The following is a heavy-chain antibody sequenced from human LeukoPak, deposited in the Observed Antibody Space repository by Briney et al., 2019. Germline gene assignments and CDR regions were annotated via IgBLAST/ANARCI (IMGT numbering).Heavy chain of an antibody. V-gene: IGHV4-59*12. D-gene: IGHD4-17*01. CDR1: GGSISSYS. CDR3: ARFTGVTTGTFYYYYYGMDV. Sequence: SETLSLTCTVSGGSISSYSWSWIRQPPGEGLEWIGYIYYSGSTNYNPSLRSRVTISVDTSKNQFSLKLSSVTAADTAVYYCARFTGVTTGTFYYYYYGMDVWGQGTTVTVSS. CDR2: IYYSGST. J-gene: IGHJ6*02.